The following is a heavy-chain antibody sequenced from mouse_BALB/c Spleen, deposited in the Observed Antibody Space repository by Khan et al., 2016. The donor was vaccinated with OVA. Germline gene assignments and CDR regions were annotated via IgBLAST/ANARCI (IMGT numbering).Heavy chain of an antibody. J-gene: IGHJ2*01. Sequence: QVHVKQSGAELVRPGASVKLSCKTSGYIFTSYWIHWIKQRSGQGLEWIARIYPGTDNTYYNEKLKDKATLTADKSSSTAYMQLSSLKSEDSAVYFCTRDETLYYFDYWGQGTTLTVSS. CDR2: IYPGTDNT. V-gene: IGHV1-76*01. CDR1: GYIFTSYW. CDR3: TRDETLYYFDY.